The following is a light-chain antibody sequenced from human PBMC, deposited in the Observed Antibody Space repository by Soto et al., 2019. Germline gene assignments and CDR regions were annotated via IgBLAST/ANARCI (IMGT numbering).Light chain of an antibody. Sequence: EIVLTQSPATLSVSPGERATLSCRASQSLYNNLAWYQQKPGQAPRLLIYGASTRATGIPARFSGSGSGTEFPLTLSSLQSGDFVVYYCQQYSDWPTTFGQGTKVEIK. CDR3: QQYSDWPTT. J-gene: IGKJ1*01. CDR2: GAS. V-gene: IGKV3-15*01. CDR1: QSLYNN.